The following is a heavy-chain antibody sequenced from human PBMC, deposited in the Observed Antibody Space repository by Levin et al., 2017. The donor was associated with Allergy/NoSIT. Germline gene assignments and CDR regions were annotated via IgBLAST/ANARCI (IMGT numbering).Heavy chain of an antibody. Sequence: GGSLRLSCAASGFTFSTYDMHWVRQSTGKGLEWVSAIGTAGDTDYPGSVKGRFTISRENAKNSLYLQMNSLRAGDTAVYYCARARMGRVFDYWGQGTLVTVSS. CDR3: ARARMGRVFDY. CDR2: IGTAGDT. D-gene: IGHD2-15*01. CDR1: GFTFSTYD. V-gene: IGHV3-13*04. J-gene: IGHJ4*02.